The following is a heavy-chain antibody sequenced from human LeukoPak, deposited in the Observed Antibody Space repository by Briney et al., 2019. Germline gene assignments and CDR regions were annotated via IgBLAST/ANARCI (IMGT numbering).Heavy chain of an antibody. CDR1: GGSISSSSYY. D-gene: IGHD3-10*01. V-gene: IGHV4-39*01. CDR3: ARQGRHYYGSGSFDY. J-gene: IGHJ4*02. CDR2: IYYSGST. Sequence: SETLSLTCTVSGGSISSSSYYWGWIRQPPGKGLEWIGSIYYSGSTYYNPSLKSRVTISVDTSKNQLSLKLSSVTAADTAVYYCARQGRHYYGSGSFDYWGQGTLVTVSS.